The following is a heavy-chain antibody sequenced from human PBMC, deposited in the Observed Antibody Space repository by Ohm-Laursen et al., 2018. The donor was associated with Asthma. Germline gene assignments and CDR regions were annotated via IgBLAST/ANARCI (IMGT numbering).Heavy chain of an antibody. CDR3: AKDTGSSWYGYYYYGMDV. Sequence: SLRLSCTASGFTFSSYAMSWVRQAPGKGLEWVSAISGGGDNTNYADSVKGRFTISRDESKNTLYLQMNSLRAEDTAVYYCAKDTGSSWYGYYYYGMDVWGQGTTVTVSS. D-gene: IGHD6-13*01. CDR2: ISGGGDNT. J-gene: IGHJ6*02. V-gene: IGHV3-23*01. CDR1: GFTFSSYA.